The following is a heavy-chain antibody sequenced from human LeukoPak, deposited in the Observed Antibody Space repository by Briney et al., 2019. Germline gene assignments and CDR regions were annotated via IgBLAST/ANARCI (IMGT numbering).Heavy chain of an antibody. CDR3: ARDLPYSSSQRWFDP. J-gene: IGHJ5*02. CDR1: GGSISSGGYY. CDR2: IYHSGST. V-gene: IGHV4-30-2*01. D-gene: IGHD6-6*01. Sequence: SETLSLTCTVSGGSISSGGYYWSWIRQPPGKGLEWIGYIYHSGSTYYNPSLKSRVTISVDRSKNQFSLKLSSVTAADTAVYYCARDLPYSSSQRWFDPWGQGTLVTVSS.